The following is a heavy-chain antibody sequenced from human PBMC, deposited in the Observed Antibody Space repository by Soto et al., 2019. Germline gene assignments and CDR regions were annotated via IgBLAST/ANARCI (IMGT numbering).Heavy chain of an antibody. CDR1: GFTFSSYA. CDR2: ISGSGGST. Sequence: EVQLLESGGGLVQPGGSLRLSCAASGFTFSSYAMSWVRQAPGKGLEWVSAISGSGGSTYYADSVKGRFTISRDNSKNTLYLQMNSLRAEDTAVYYCANANFDWLSYWGYYFDYWGQGTLVTVSS. J-gene: IGHJ4*02. V-gene: IGHV3-23*01. D-gene: IGHD3-9*01. CDR3: ANANFDWLSYWGYYFDY.